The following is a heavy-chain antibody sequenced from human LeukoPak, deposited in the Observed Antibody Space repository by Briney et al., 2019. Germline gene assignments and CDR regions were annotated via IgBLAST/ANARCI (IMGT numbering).Heavy chain of an antibody. D-gene: IGHD3-22*01. CDR1: GFTFSSYE. CDR3: AKSVGITMIVVVINEGEYYFDY. Sequence: GGSLRLSCAASGFTFSSYEMNWVRQAPGKGLEWVSYISSSGSTIYYADSVKGRFTISRDNSKNTLYLQMNSLRAEDTAVYYCAKSVGITMIVVVINEGEYYFDYWGQGTLVTVSS. V-gene: IGHV3-48*03. CDR2: ISSSGSTI. J-gene: IGHJ4*02.